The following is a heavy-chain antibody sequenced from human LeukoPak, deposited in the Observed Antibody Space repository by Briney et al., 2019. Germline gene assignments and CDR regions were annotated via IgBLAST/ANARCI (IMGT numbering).Heavy chain of an antibody. Sequence: QPGGSLRLSCAASGFTFSSYAMSWVRQAPGKRLEWVSAIIGSGGSTYYADSVKGRFTISRDNSKNTLYLQMNSLRAEDTAVYYCANDGYCSGGSCYPEYFQHWGQGTLVTVST. CDR3: ANDGYCSGGSCYPEYFQH. J-gene: IGHJ1*01. CDR1: GFTFSSYA. D-gene: IGHD2-15*01. CDR2: IIGSGGST. V-gene: IGHV3-23*01.